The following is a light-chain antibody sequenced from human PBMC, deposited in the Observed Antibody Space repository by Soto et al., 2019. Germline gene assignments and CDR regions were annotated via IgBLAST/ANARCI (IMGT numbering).Light chain of an antibody. CDR1: HTIATY. V-gene: IGKV1-39*01. CDR3: RQFYYCSDT. Sequence: IQMTQSPSSLSASVGDGVTLTCRASHTIATYLNWYQQKPGQVPEVLIYGASRLHVGVPSRFTGSGYGTDFTLTINNVQPEDFASYYCRQFYYCSDTFGQGTKL. J-gene: IGKJ2*01. CDR2: GAS.